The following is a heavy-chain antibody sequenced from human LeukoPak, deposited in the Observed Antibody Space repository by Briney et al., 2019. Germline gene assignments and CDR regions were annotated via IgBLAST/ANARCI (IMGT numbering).Heavy chain of an antibody. CDR2: ISPDGSST. J-gene: IGHJ3*02. CDR1: GFTFSNYW. CDR3: ARGGGGGGAFDI. D-gene: IGHD3-16*01. V-gene: IGHV3-74*01. Sequence: PGVSLRLSCAASGFTFSNYWTHWVRQAPGKGLVWVSRISPDGSSTTYADSVKGRFTIPRDNAKNTLYLQMNSLIAEDTAVYYCARGGGGGGAFDIWGQGTMVTVSS.